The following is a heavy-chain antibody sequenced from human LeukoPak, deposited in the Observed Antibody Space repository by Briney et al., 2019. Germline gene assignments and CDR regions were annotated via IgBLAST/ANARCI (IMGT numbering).Heavy chain of an antibody. Sequence: SETLSLTCTVSGGSISSYYWSWIRQPPGKGLEWIGYIYYSGSTNYNPSLKSRVTISVDTSKNPFSLKLSSVTAADTASYYCARGYAYGPNYYFDYWGQGTLVTVSS. CDR2: IYYSGST. CDR1: GGSISSYY. V-gene: IGHV4-59*01. CDR3: ARGYAYGPNYYFDY. D-gene: IGHD5-18*01. J-gene: IGHJ4*02.